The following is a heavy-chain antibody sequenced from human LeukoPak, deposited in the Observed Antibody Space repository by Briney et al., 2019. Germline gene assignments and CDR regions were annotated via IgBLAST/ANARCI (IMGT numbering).Heavy chain of an antibody. CDR3: ARDGTRYSSSNAFDI. V-gene: IGHV3-53*01. Sequence: PGGSLRLSCAASGFTVSSNYMSWVRQAPGKGLEWVSVIYSGGSTYYADSVKGRFTISGDNSKNTLYLQMNSLRAEDTAVYYCARDGTRYSSSNAFDIWGQGTMVTVSS. CDR1: GFTVSSNY. J-gene: IGHJ3*02. D-gene: IGHD6-13*01. CDR2: IYSGGST.